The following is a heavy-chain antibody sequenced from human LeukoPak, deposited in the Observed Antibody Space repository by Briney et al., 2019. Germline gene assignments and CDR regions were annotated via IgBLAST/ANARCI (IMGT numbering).Heavy chain of an antibody. V-gene: IGHV1-46*01. J-gene: IGHJ4*02. CDR1: GYTFTSYY. Sequence: GSVKVSCKASGYTFTSYYMHWVRQAPGHGLEWMGIINPSGGSTSYAQKFQGRVTMTRDTSTSTVYMELRSLRSEDTDVYYCARGKDTVTKDYWGQGTLVTVSS. CDR3: ARGKDTVTKDY. D-gene: IGHD4-17*01. CDR2: INPSGGST.